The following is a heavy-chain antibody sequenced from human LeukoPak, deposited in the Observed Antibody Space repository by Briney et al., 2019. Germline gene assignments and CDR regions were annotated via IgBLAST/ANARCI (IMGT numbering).Heavy chain of an antibody. CDR1: GFTFDDYA. D-gene: IGHD3-22*01. CDR2: ISWNSGSI. V-gene: IGHV3-9*01. J-gene: IGHJ6*02. CDR3: AKDIPRGYYYDSSGYYYGMDV. Sequence: GGSLRLSCAASGFTFDDYAMHWVRQAPGKGLEWVSGISWNSGSIGYADSVKGRFTISRDNAKNSLYLQMNSLRAEDTALYYCAKDIPRGYYYDSSGYYYGMDVWGQGTTVTVSS.